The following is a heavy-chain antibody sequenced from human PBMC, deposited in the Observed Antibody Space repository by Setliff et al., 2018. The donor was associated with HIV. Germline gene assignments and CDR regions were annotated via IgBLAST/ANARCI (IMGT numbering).Heavy chain of an antibody. CDR1: GGSLDSGNFY. V-gene: IGHV4-61*10. D-gene: IGHD2-15*01. J-gene: IGHJ4*02. Sequence: PSETLSLTCTISGGSLDSGNFYWSWIRQPAGKGLEWIGRVSPSGSSNYSPSLKSRVTISIDTSKQFSLKLSSVTAADTAVYFCARDSHCSGPSCYSGGQFFDYWGQGTLVTVSS. CDR2: VSPSGSS. CDR3: ARDSHCSGPSCYSGGQFFDY.